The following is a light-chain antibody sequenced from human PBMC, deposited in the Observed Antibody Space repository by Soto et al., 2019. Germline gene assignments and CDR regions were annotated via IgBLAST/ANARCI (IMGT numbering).Light chain of an antibody. V-gene: IGKV1-5*03. CDR2: KVS. CDR3: QQYRSPSWA. Sequence: DIQMTQSPSTLSASVGDRVTITCRASQNIDYWLAWFQQKPGKAPKVLIYKVSNLDSGVLSRFSGSGSGTEFTLSISSLLPDDFATYYCQQYRSPSWAFGQGTKVDIK. J-gene: IGKJ1*01. CDR1: QNIDYW.